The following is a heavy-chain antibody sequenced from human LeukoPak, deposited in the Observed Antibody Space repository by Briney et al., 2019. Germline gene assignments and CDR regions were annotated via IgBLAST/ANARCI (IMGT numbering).Heavy chain of an antibody. D-gene: IGHD3-10*01. CDR1: GGSFSGYY. CDR3: ARTRITMVRGAPPFDY. Sequence: SETLSLTCAVYGGSFSGYYWSWIRQPPGKGLEWIGEINHSGSTNYNPSLKSRVTISVDTSKNQFSLKLSSVTAADTAVYYCARTRITMVRGAPPFDYWGQGTLVTVPS. V-gene: IGHV4-34*01. CDR2: INHSGST. J-gene: IGHJ4*02.